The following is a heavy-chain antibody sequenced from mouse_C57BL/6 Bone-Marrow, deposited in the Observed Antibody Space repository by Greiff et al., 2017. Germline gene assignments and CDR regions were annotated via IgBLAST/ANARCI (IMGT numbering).Heavy chain of an antibody. D-gene: IGHD1-1*01. CDR1: GYAFSSSW. CDR3: ARREITTVVAHWYFDV. CDR2: IYPGDGDT. Sequence: QVQLQQSGPELVKPGASVKISCKASGYAFSSSWMNWVKPRPGKGLEWIGRIYPGDGDTNYNGKFKGKATLTADKSSSTAYMQLSSLTSEDSAVYFCARREITTVVAHWYFDVWGTGTTVTVSS. J-gene: IGHJ1*03. V-gene: IGHV1-82*01.